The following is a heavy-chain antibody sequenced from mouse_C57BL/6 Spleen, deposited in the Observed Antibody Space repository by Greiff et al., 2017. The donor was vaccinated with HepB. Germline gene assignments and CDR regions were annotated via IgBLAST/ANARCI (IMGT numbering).Heavy chain of an antibody. J-gene: IGHJ3*01. D-gene: IGHD1-1*01. V-gene: IGHV1-59*01. Sequence: QVHVKQPGAELVRPGTSVKLSCKASGYTFTSYWMHWVKQRPGQGLEWIGVIDPSDSYTNYNQKFKGKATLTVDTSSSTAYMQLSSLTSEDSAVYYCARSGHYYGSSEAWFAYWGQGTLVTVSA. CDR3: ARSGHYYGSSEAWFAY. CDR1: GYTFTSYW. CDR2: IDPSDSYT.